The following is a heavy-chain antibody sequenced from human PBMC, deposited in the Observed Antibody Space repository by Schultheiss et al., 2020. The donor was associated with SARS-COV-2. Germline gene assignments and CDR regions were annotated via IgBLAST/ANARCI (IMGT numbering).Heavy chain of an antibody. V-gene: IGHV3-30*03. CDR3: ARDRLLEVVEYYFDY. CDR1: GFTFSDYY. CDR2: ISYDGSNK. Sequence: GESLKISCAASGFTFSDYYMSWIRQAPGKGLEWVAVISYDGSNKYYADSVKGRFTISRDNSKNTLYLQMNSLRAEDTAVYYCARDRLLEVVEYYFDYWGQGTLVTVSS. J-gene: IGHJ4*02. D-gene: IGHD3-22*01.